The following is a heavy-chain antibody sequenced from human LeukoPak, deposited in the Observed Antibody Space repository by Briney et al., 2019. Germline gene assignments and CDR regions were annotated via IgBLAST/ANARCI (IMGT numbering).Heavy chain of an antibody. J-gene: IGHJ2*01. CDR3: ARQGIAAQIGL. CDR2: VYYSGST. Sequence: PSETLSLTCTVSGGSISSGDYYWSWIRQPPGKGLEWIGYVYYSGSTYYNPSLKSRVTISVDTSKNQFSLKLSSVTAADTAVYYCARQGIAAQIGLWGRGTLVTVSS. CDR1: GGSISSGDYY. V-gene: IGHV4-30-4*01. D-gene: IGHD6-13*01.